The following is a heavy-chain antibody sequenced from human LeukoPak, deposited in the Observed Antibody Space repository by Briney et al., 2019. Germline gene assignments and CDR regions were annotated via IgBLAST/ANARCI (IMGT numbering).Heavy chain of an antibody. CDR1: GFTFRSFG. V-gene: IGHV3-30*02. Sequence: PGGSLRLSCAASGFTFRSFGMHWVRQAPGKGLEWVSFIRSDGRATDYADSVKGRLTISRDNSRNTLYVQMNSLRDEDTAIYYCAKHRDGGNFYFDYWGQGILVTVSS. CDR3: AKHRDGGNFYFDY. D-gene: IGHD4-23*01. CDR2: IRSDGRAT. J-gene: IGHJ4*02.